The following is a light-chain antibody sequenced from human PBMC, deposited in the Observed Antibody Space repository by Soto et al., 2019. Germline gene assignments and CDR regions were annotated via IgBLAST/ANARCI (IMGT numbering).Light chain of an antibody. CDR2: GAS. CDR1: QSVSSSY. J-gene: IGKJ1*01. CDR3: QQEET. V-gene: IGKV3-20*01. Sequence: ESVLTQSPGTLSLSPGERATLSCRASQSVSSSYLAWYQQKPGQAPRLLIYGASSRATGIPDRFSGSGSGTDFTLTISRLEPEDFAVYYCQQEETFGQGTKWIS.